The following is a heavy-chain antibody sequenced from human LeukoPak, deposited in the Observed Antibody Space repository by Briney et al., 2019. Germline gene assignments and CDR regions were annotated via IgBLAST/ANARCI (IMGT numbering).Heavy chain of an antibody. V-gene: IGHV3-21*01. J-gene: IGHJ4*02. Sequence: GGSLRLSCAASGFTFSSYSMNWVRQAPGKGLEWVSSIRSGGSYIYYADSVKGRFTISRDNAKNSLYLQMNSLRADDTAVYYCAKKYSSGWLDYWGQGTLVTVSS. CDR3: AKKYSSGWLDY. CDR2: IRSGGSYI. D-gene: IGHD6-19*01. CDR1: GFTFSSYS.